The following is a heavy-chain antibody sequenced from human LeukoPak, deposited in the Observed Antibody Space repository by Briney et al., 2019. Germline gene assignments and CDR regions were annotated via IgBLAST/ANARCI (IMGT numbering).Heavy chain of an antibody. CDR2: ISANDGKI. CDR1: GFVFTGYG. V-gene: IGHV1-18*01. CDR3: ARELHVERDDY. D-gene: IGHD1-1*01. Sequence: ASVKVSCKASGFVFTGYGFTWVRQAPGQGPEWMGWISANDGKIHYSERHQGRVTMSTDTVTSTVYMELRSLRSDDTAVYYCARELHVERDDYWGQGTLVTVSS. J-gene: IGHJ4*02.